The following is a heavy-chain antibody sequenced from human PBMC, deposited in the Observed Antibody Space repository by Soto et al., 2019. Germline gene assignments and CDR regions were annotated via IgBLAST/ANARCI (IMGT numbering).Heavy chain of an antibody. J-gene: IGHJ5*02. Sequence: VVSLILACLASGFYFVGNWLDWVRQRPGNGPEWVSRIIIDSSQAHYADSVRGLFTISIYNAKNTLYLQMNSLRVEDTAMYYSEKKDWIDLWGQRTLVTVSS. CDR3: EKKDWIDL. V-gene: IGHV3-74*01. D-gene: IGHD2-2*03. CDR2: IIIDSSQA. CDR1: GFYFVGNW.